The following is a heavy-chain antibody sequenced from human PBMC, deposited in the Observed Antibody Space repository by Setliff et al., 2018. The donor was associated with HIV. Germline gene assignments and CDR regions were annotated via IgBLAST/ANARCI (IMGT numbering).Heavy chain of an antibody. J-gene: IGHJ3*02. CDR3: ARDLGLYSSSWARFDAFDI. CDR1: GGSITSGIYS. CDR2: VYQSGST. D-gene: IGHD6-13*01. Sequence: KPSETLSLTCTVSGGSITSGIYSWSWIRQPPGKGLEWIGYVYQSGSTYYKPSLKSRVTMSVDTSKNQFSLKLSSVTAADTAVYYCARDLGLYSSSWARFDAFDIWGQGTMVTVSS. V-gene: IGHV4-30-2*01.